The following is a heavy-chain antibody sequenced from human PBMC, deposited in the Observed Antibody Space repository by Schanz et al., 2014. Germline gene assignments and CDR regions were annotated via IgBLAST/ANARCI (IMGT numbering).Heavy chain of an antibody. D-gene: IGHD5-18*01. CDR1: GGTFSTYT. CDR2: IIPILGIA. V-gene: IGHV1-69*02. CDR3: ARGPSQGYSYGHNIGAYYYGMDV. Sequence: QVQLVQSGAEVKKPGSSVKVSCKASGGTFSTYTISWVRQAPGQGLEWMGRIIPILGIANYAQKFQGRVTITADKTTCTAYMDVSSLRSEDTAVYYCARGPSQGYSYGHNIGAYYYGMDVWGQGTTVTVSS. J-gene: IGHJ6*02.